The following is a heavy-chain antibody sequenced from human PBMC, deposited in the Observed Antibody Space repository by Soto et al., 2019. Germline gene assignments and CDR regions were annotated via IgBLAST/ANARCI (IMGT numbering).Heavy chain of an antibody. CDR2: IYPGDSDT. D-gene: IGHD5-12*01. Sequence: GESLKISCKGSGYSFTSYWIGWVRQMPGKGLEWMGIIYPGDSDTRHSPSVQGQVTISTDKSISTAYLQWSSLKGSDTAMYYCAREDGYKPPYYYGMDVWGQGTTVTVSS. CDR3: AREDGYKPPYYYGMDV. CDR1: GYSFTSYW. V-gene: IGHV5-51*01. J-gene: IGHJ6*02.